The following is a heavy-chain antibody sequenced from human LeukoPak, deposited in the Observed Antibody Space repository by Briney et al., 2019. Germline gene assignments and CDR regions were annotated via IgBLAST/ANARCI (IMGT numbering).Heavy chain of an antibody. CDR1: GYTFTSYD. CDR2: MNPNSGNT. D-gene: IGHD4-17*01. V-gene: IGHV1-8*01. CDR3: ARGPRDYGDAYFDY. Sequence: ASVKVSCKASGYTFTSYDINWVRQATGQGPEWMGRMNPNSGNTGYAQKFQGRVTMTRNTSISTAYMELSSLRSEDTAVYYCARGPRDYGDAYFDYWGQGTLVTVSS. J-gene: IGHJ4*02.